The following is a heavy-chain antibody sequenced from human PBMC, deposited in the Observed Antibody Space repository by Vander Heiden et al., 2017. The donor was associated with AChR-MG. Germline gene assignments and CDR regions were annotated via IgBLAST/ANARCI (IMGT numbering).Heavy chain of an antibody. J-gene: IGHJ6*02. CDR3: ARGHVGSYSYYYYYGMDV. CDR2: INHSGST. D-gene: IGHD1-26*01. CDR1: GGSFRGYY. Sequence: QVQLQQWGAGLLKPSATLSLTCAVYGGSFRGYYWSWIRQPPGKGLDWIGEINHSGSTNYNPSLKSRVTISVDTSKNQFSLRLSSVTAAETAVYYCARGHVGSYSYYYYYGMDVWGQGTTVTVSS. V-gene: IGHV4-34*01.